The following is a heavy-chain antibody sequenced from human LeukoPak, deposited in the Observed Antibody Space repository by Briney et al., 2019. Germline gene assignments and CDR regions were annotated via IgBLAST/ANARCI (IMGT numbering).Heavy chain of an antibody. CDR1: GGSISSGDYY. CDR3: ARDQGGGSSWYDY. D-gene: IGHD6-13*01. J-gene: IGHJ4*02. Sequence: SETLSLTCTVSGGSISSGDYYWSWIRQHPGKGLEWIGYIYYSGSTYYNPSLKSRLTISLDTSKNQFSLNLNSVTAADTAVYYCARDQGGGSSWYDYWGQGILVTVSS. CDR2: IYYSGST. V-gene: IGHV4-31*03.